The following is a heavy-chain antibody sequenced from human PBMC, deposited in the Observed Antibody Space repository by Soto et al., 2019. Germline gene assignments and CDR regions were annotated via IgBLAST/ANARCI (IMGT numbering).Heavy chain of an antibody. J-gene: IGHJ5*02. Sequence: ASETLSLTCTVSGGSISSSSYYWGWIRQPPGKGLEWIGSIYYSGSTYYNPSLKSRVTISVDTSKNQFSLKLSSVTAADTAVYYCARTYYYGSGSHFHWFDPWGQGTLVTVSS. V-gene: IGHV4-39*01. CDR2: IYYSGST. CDR3: ARTYYYGSGSHFHWFDP. CDR1: GGSISSSSYY. D-gene: IGHD3-10*01.